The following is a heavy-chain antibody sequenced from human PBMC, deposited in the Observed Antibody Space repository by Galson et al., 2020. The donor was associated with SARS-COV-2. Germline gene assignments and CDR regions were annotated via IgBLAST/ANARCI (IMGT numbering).Heavy chain of an antibody. CDR1: GFTFDDYA. Sequence: GGSLRLSCAASGFTFDDYAMHWVRQAPGKGLEWVSGISWNSGSIGYADSVKGRFTISRDNAKNSLYLQMNSLRAEDTALYYCAKDMAEALTGTRASSTGIDYWGQGTLVTVSS. J-gene: IGHJ4*02. CDR3: AKDMAEALTGTRASSTGIDY. CDR2: ISWNSGSI. V-gene: IGHV3-9*01. D-gene: IGHD3-10*01.